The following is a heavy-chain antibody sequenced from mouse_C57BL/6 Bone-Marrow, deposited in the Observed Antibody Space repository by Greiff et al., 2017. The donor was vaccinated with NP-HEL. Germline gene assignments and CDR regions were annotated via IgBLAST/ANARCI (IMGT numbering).Heavy chain of an antibody. V-gene: IGHV5-9-1*02. D-gene: IGHD2-10*01. CDR3: TRGAYYGPYYAMDY. J-gene: IGHJ4*01. Sequence: EVHLVESGEGLVKPGGSLKLSCAASGFTFSSYAMSWVRQTPEKRLEWVAYISSGGDCIYYADTVKGRFTISRDNARNTLYLQMSSLKSEDTAMYYCTRGAYYGPYYAMDYWGQGTSVTVSS. CDR2: ISSGGDCI. CDR1: GFTFSSYA.